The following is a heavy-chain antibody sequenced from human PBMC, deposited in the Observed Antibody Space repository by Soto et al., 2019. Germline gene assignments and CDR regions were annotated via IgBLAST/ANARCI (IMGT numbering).Heavy chain of an antibody. J-gene: IGHJ5*02. V-gene: IGHV3-48*01. CDR3: ARDDKDGYDP. CDR1: GFTFSSYS. Sequence: EVQLVESGGGLVQPGGYLRLSCAASGFTFSSYSMNWVRQAPGKGLEWVSYISSSSSTIYYADAVKGRFPISRENAKNALYLQMNSLRAEDTALYYRARDDKDGYDPRGQGTLVSVST. CDR2: ISSSSSTI. D-gene: IGHD3-22*01.